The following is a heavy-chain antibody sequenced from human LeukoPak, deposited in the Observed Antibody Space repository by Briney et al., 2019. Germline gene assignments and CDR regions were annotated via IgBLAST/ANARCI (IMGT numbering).Heavy chain of an antibody. V-gene: IGHV3-30-3*01. D-gene: IGHD2-15*01. CDR1: GFTFSSYA. Sequence: GGSLRLSCAASGFTFSSYAMHWVRQAPGKGLEWVAVISYDGSNKYYADSVKGRFTISRDNAKNSLYLQMNSLRAEDTAVYYCARDLPLLGWNNAFDIWGQGTMVTVSS. CDR3: ARDLPLLGWNNAFDI. J-gene: IGHJ3*02. CDR2: ISYDGSNK.